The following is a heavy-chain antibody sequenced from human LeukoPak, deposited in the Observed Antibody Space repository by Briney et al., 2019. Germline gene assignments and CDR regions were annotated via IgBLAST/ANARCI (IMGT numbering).Heavy chain of an antibody. CDR2: ISSSSTYI. D-gene: IGHD6-19*01. J-gene: IGHJ4*02. CDR1: GFTFSSYS. CDR3: ARGTVAGTPDFDF. Sequence: GGSLRLSCTASGFTFSSYSMNWVRQAPGKGLEWVSSISSSSTYIYYADSVKGRFTISRDNAKNSLYLQMNSLRAEDTAVYYCARGTVAGTPDFDFWGQGTLVTVSS. V-gene: IGHV3-21*01.